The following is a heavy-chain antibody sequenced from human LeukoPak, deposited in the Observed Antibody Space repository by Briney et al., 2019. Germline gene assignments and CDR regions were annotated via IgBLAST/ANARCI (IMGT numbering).Heavy chain of an antibody. J-gene: IGHJ4*02. D-gene: IGHD6-13*01. CDR3: ARDGKKFGAAAGTDY. V-gene: IGHV3-30-3*01. CDR1: GFTFSSYA. CDR2: ISYDGSSK. Sequence: PGGSLRLSCAASGFTFSSYAMHWVRQAPGKGLEWVAVISYDGSSKYYADSVKGRFTISRDNSKNTLYLQMNSLRAEDTAVYYCARDGKKFGAAAGTDYWGQGTLVTVSS.